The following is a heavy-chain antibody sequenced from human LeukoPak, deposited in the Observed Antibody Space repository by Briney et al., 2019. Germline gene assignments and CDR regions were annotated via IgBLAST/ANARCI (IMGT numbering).Heavy chain of an antibody. J-gene: IGHJ4*02. CDR2: INPNSGGT. CDR3: VTDTAMVTRFDY. D-gene: IGHD5-18*01. Sequence: ASVKVSCKASGYTFTGYYMHWVRQAPGQGLEWMGWINPNSGGTNYAQKFQGRVTMTRDTSISTAYMELSRLRSDDTAVYYCVTDTAMVTRFDYWGQGTLVTVSS. V-gene: IGHV1-2*02. CDR1: GYTFTGYY.